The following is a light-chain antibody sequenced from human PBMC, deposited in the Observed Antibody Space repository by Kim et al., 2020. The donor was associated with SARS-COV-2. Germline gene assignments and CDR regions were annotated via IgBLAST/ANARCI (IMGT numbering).Light chain of an antibody. CDR3: CSYVV. CDR1: SSDVGSYNL. V-gene: IGLV2-23*02. CDR2: EVS. Sequence: QSALTQPASVSGSPGQSITISCTGTSSDVGSYNLVSWYQQHPGKAPKLMIYEVSKRPSGVSNRFSGSKSGNTASLTISGLQAEDEADYYCCSYVVFGGGTQLNVL. J-gene: IGLJ2*01.